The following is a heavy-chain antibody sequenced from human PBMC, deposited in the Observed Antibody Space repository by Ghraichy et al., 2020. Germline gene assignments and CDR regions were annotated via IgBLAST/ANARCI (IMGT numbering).Heavy chain of an antibody. D-gene: IGHD1-1*01. CDR2: INHSGST. V-gene: IGHV4-34*01. J-gene: IGHJ5*02. CDR1: GGSFSGYY. CDR3: ARGLGGWNDDLGDWFDP. Sequence: SQTLSLTCAVYGGSFSGYYWSWIRQPPGKGLEWIGEINHSGSTNYNPSLKSRVTISVDTSKNQFSLKLSSVTAADTAVYYCARGLGGWNDDLGDWFDPWGQGTLVTVSS.